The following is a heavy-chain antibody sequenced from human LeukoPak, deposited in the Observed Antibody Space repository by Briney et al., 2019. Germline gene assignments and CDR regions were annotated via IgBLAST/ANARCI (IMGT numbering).Heavy chain of an antibody. J-gene: IGHJ6*03. Sequence: GGSLRLSCAASGFTFSSYAMSWVRQAPGKGLEWVSDISGSGGTTYYADSVKGRFTISRDNSKNTLYLQMNSLRAEDTAVYYCAKYEKIWSYSSVVGYYYYMDVWGKGTTVTISS. CDR1: GFTFSSYA. CDR3: AKYEKIWSYSSVVGYYYYMDV. D-gene: IGHD1-26*01. V-gene: IGHV3-23*01. CDR2: ISGSGGTT.